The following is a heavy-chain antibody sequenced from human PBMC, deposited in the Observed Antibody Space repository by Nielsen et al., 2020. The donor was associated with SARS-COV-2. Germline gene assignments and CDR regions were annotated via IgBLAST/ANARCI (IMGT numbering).Heavy chain of an antibody. D-gene: IGHD3/OR15-3a*01. CDR1: GYTFNNHD. V-gene: IGHV1-8*01. J-gene: IGHJ6*02. CDR3: ARARATIFGLVMSYGMGV. CDR2: MNPNSGNT. Sequence: ASVKVSCKTSGYTFNNHDINWVRQAAGQGLEWMGWMNPNSGNTGYAQKFQGRVTMTRNTSMGTAYMELSGLGHEDTAVYYCARARATIFGLVMSYGMGVWGQGTTVAVSS.